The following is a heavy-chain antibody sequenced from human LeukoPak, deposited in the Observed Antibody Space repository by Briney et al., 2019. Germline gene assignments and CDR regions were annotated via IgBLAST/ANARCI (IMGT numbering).Heavy chain of an antibody. D-gene: IGHD2-2*01. CDR1: GGTFSSYA. CDR2: IIPIFGTA. Sequence: SVKVSCKASGGTFSSYAISWVRQAPGQGLEWMGGIIPIFGTANYAQKFQGRVTITADKSTSTAYMELSSLRSEDTAVYYCARGGPDDIVVVPAATYFDLWGRGTLVTVSS. J-gene: IGHJ2*01. CDR3: ARGGPDDIVVVPAATYFDL. V-gene: IGHV1-69*06.